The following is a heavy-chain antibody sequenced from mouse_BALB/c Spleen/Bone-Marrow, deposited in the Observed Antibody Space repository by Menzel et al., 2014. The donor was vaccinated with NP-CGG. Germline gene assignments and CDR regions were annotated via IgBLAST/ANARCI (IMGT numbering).Heavy chain of an antibody. CDR1: GFNIKDTY. Sequence: LVESGAELVKPGASVKLSCTASGFNIKDTYMHWVKQRPEQGLEWIGRIDPANGNTKYDPKFQGKASITADTSSNTAYLQLSSLTSEDTAVYYCASYYYGHYFDYWGQGTTLPVSS. CDR3: ASYYYGHYFDY. CDR2: IDPANGNT. J-gene: IGHJ2*01. V-gene: IGHV14-3*02. D-gene: IGHD1-1*01.